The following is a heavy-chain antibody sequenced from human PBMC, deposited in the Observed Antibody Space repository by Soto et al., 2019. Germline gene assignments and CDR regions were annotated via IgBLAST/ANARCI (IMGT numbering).Heavy chain of an antibody. CDR1: WVTFTRYS. Sequence: VGSLRLSCAAPWVTFTRYSINLVRQAPGNGLEWVSSISSTTNYVYYGDSMKGRFTISRDNAKNSLYLEMNSLRAEDTAAYYCATVVFWGPGTQVTVCS. CDR2: ISSTTNYV. CDR3: ATVVF. V-gene: IGHV3-21*06. J-gene: IGHJ1*01.